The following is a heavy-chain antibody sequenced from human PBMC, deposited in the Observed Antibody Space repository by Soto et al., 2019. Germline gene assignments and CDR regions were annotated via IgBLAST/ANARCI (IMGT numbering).Heavy chain of an antibody. V-gene: IGHV2-5*02. D-gene: IGHD5-12*01. CDR3: AHIDPEIVTVGGHGGFDY. Sequence: QITLKESGPTLVRPPQTLTLTCTFSGFSLTSGVGVGWIRQPPGKALEWLALIYWDDDKRYSPSLKNRLTITKDTSKNQVVLTMTHVGPVDTATYFCAHIDPEIVTVGGHGGFDYWGQGPLVTVSS. CDR1: GFSLTSGVG. CDR2: IYWDDDK. J-gene: IGHJ4*02.